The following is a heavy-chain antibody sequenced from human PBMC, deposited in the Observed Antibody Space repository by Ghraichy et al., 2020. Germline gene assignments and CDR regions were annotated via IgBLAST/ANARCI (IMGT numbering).Heavy chain of an antibody. Sequence: ASVKVSCKASGYTFTSYGISWVRQAPGQGLEWMGWISAYNGNTNYAQKLQGRVTMTTDTSTSTAYMELRSLRSDDTAVYYCARDTVVVVAATPVFYYYYGMDVWGQGTTVTVSS. V-gene: IGHV1-18*01. J-gene: IGHJ6*02. CDR2: ISAYNGNT. D-gene: IGHD2-15*01. CDR1: GYTFTSYG. CDR3: ARDTVVVVAATPVFYYYYGMDV.